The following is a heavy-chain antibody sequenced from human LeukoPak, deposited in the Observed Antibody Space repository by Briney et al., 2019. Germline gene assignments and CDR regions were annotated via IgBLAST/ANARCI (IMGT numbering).Heavy chain of an antibody. CDR3: ARVMWSENGRGNNWFAP. J-gene: IGHJ5*02. CDR1: GYTFTSYY. V-gene: IGHV1-46*01. D-gene: IGHD2-21*01. CDR2: INPSGGST. Sequence: ASVKVSCKASGYTFTSYYMHWVRQAPGQGLEWMGIINPSGGSTSYAQTFQGRFTISSDNSINTLYLQMNSLRVEDTAVYYCARVMWSENGRGNNWFAPWGQGPLVTVSS.